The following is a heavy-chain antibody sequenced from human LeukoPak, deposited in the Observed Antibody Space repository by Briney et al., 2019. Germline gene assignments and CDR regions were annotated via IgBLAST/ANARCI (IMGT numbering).Heavy chain of an antibody. CDR3: ARVAINGNYDLLTV. D-gene: IGHD3-9*01. Sequence: PSETLSLTCTVSGGSSSGYYWSWIRQPPGKGLEWIGYIFYSGSTNYNPSLRSRLTISVDTSKNQFSLKLSSVTAADTAIYYCARVAINGNYDLLTVWGQGTLVTVSS. CDR2: IFYSGST. V-gene: IGHV4-59*01. J-gene: IGHJ4*02. CDR1: GGSSSGYY.